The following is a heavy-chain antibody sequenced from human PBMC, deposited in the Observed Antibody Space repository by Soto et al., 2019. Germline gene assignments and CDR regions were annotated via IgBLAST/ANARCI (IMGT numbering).Heavy chain of an antibody. CDR1: GFTFSDYY. Sequence: QVQLVESGGGLVKPGGSLRLSCAASGFTFSDYYMSWIRQAPGKGLEWVSYISSSSSYTNYADSVKGRFTISRDNAKNSLDRQMNSLRAEDTAVYYCARGGKDGGYGPHANDYWCQGTLVTVSS. D-gene: IGHD5-12*01. V-gene: IGHV3-11*06. CDR3: ARGGKDGGYGPHANDY. CDR2: ISSSSSYT. J-gene: IGHJ4*02.